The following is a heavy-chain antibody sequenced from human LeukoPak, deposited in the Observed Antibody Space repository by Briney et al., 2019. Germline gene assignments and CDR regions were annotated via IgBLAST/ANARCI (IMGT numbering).Heavy chain of an antibody. CDR2: ISAYNGNT. D-gene: IGHD3-3*01. CDR3: ARDGRTTIFGVVNDY. J-gene: IGHJ4*02. Sequence: ASVKVSCKASGYTFTSYGISWVRQAPGQGLEWMGWISAYNGNTNYAQKLQGRVTMTTDTSTSTAYMKLRSLRSDDTAVYYCARDGRTTIFGVVNDYWGQGTLVTVSS. CDR1: GYTFTSYG. V-gene: IGHV1-18*01.